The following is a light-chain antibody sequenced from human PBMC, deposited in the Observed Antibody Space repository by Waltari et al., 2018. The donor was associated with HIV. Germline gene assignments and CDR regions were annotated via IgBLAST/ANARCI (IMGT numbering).Light chain of an antibody. Sequence: QSALTQPPSASGSPGQSVTLSRTGSNRDIGSYDYVSWYQLHPGKAPKLVISEVTKRPSGVSDRFSGSKSANTAFLTVSGLQAEDEADYYCSSFADRDGFYVLFGGGTRLTVL. CDR3: SSFADRDGFYVL. V-gene: IGLV2-8*01. CDR1: NRDIGSYDY. CDR2: EVT. J-gene: IGLJ2*01.